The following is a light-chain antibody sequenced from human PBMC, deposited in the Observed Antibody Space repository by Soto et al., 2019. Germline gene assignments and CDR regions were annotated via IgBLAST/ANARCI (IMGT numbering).Light chain of an antibody. CDR3: QQYNNWPPIT. J-gene: IGKJ5*01. Sequence: EIVLTQSPGTLSLSPGERATLSCRASQSVSSSQLAWYQQKTGQAPRLLMYGASSRATGIPDRFSGSGSGTDFTLTISSLQSEDFAVYYCQQYNNWPPITFGQGTRLEIK. V-gene: IGKV3-20*01. CDR2: GAS. CDR1: QSVSSSQ.